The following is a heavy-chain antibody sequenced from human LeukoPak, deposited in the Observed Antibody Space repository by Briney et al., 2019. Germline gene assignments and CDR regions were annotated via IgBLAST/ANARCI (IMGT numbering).Heavy chain of an antibody. J-gene: IGHJ4*02. V-gene: IGHV4-34*01. Sequence: SETLSLTCAVYGGSFSGYYWSWIRQPPGKGLEWIGEINHSGGTNYNPSLKSRVTISVDTSKNQFSLKLSSVTAADTAVYYCARGSAAADLAYYFDYWGQGTLVTVSS. CDR3: ARGSAAADLAYYFDY. D-gene: IGHD6-13*01. CDR1: GGSFSGYY. CDR2: INHSGGT.